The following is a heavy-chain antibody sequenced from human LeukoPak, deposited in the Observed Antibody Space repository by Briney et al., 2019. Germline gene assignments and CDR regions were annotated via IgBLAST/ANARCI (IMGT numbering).Heavy chain of an antibody. CDR2: VYHSGST. Sequence: SETLSLTCTVSGYSISSGYYWAWIRQPPGKGLEWIGSVYHSGSTYYSPSLESRVTISIDTSKNQFSLKLSSVTAADTAVYYCARARRDYSSGWYRPVWLFDYWGQGTLVTVSS. V-gene: IGHV4-38-2*02. J-gene: IGHJ4*02. CDR1: GYSISSGYY. CDR3: ARARRDYSSGWYRPVWLFDY. D-gene: IGHD6-19*01.